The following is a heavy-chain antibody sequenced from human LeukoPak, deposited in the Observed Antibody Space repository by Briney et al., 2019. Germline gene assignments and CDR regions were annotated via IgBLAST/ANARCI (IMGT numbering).Heavy chain of an antibody. J-gene: IGHJ4*02. V-gene: IGHV3-7*01. CDR2: INQDGGEM. CDR1: GFTLSNHW. CDR3: ARDKLTGDSFFDN. D-gene: IGHD7-27*01. Sequence: GGSLRLSCAASGFTLSNHWMTWVRQVPGKGLEWVANINQDGGEMYYVDSVKGRFTISRDNTENSLYLQMNSLRAEDTAMYYCARDKLTGDSFFDNWGQGTLVTVSS.